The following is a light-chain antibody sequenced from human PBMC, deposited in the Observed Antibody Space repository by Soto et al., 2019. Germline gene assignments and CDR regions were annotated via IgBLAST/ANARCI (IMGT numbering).Light chain of an antibody. V-gene: IGKV1-9*01. J-gene: IGKJ4*01. CDR2: AAS. CDR1: QGISSY. Sequence: DIQLTQSPSFLSASVGDRVTITCRASQGISSYLAWYQQKPGKAPKLLIYAASTLQSGVPSRFSGSGSGTEFTLTISSLQPEDFATYYCQQLNSYPQSITFGGGTKVEIK. CDR3: QQLNSYPQSIT.